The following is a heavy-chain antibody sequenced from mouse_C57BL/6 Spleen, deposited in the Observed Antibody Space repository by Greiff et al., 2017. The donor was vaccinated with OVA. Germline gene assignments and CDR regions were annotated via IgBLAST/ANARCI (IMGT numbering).Heavy chain of an antibody. CDR3: AREGPITTGPYYCDY. V-gene: IGHV1-52*01. D-gene: IGHD1-1*01. Sequence: QVQLQQPGAELVRPGSSVKLSCKASGYTFTSYWMHWVKQRPIQGLEWIGNIDPSDSETPYNQKFKDKATLTVDKSSSTAYMQLSSLTSEDSAVYYCAREGPITTGPYYCDYWGQGTTLTVSS. CDR2: IDPSDSET. J-gene: IGHJ2*01. CDR1: GYTFTSYW.